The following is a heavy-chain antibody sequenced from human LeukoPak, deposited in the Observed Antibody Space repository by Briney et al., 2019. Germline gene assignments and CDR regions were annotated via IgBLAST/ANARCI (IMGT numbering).Heavy chain of an antibody. V-gene: IGHV1-69*05. J-gene: IGHJ3*02. CDR3: ARVGCSSTSCYWRDAFDI. CDR2: IIPIFGTA. Sequence: SVKVSCKASGGTFSSYAISWVRQAPGQGLEWMGGIIPIFGTANYAQKFQGRVTITTDESTSTAYMELSSLRSEDTAVYYCARVGCSSTSCYWRDAFDIWGQGTMVTVSS. CDR1: GGTFSSYA. D-gene: IGHD2-2*01.